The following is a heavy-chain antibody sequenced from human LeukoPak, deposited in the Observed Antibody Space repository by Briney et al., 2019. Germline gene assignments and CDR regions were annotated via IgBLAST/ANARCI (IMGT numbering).Heavy chain of an antibody. CDR2: IYYSGST. D-gene: IGHD3-22*01. V-gene: IGHV4-61*01. Sequence: SETLSLTCTASGVSVSSGSYYWRWIRQPPGKGLEWIGYIYYSGSTNYNPSLKSRVTISVDTSKNQFSLKLSSVTAADTAVYYCARELVVTPNWFDPWGQGALVTVSS. J-gene: IGHJ5*02. CDR1: GVSVSSGSYY. CDR3: ARELVVTPNWFDP.